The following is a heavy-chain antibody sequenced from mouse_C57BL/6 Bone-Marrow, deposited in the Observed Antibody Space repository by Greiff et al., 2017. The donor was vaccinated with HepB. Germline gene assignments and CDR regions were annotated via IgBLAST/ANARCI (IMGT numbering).Heavy chain of an antibody. CDR2: IDPANGNT. V-gene: IGHV14-3*01. CDR1: GFNIKNTY. Sequence: EVQLQQSVAELVRPGASVKLSCTASGFNIKNTYMHWVKQRPEQGLEWIGRIDPANGNTKYAPKFQGKDTITADPSSNTAYLQLSSLTSGDNAIYYCARGGLYDYGGWFAYWGQGTLVTVSA. D-gene: IGHD2-4*01. CDR3: ARGGLYDYGGWFAY. J-gene: IGHJ3*01.